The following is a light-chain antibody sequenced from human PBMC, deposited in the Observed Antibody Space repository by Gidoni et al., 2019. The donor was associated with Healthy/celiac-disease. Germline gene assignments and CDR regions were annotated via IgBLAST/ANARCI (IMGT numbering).Light chain of an antibody. J-gene: IGKJ2*01. CDR2: GAS. CDR1: QSVSSSY. CDR3: QQYGSSPYT. Sequence: EIVLTQSPGTLSLSPGERATLSCRASQSVSSSYLAWYQQKPRQAPRLLIYGASSRATGIPDRCSGSGSGTDFTLTISRLEPEDFAVYYCQQYGSSPYTFGQGTKLEIK. V-gene: IGKV3-20*01.